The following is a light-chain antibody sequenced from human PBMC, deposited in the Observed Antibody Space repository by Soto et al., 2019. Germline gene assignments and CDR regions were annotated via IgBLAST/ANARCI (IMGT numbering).Light chain of an antibody. V-gene: IGLV1-44*01. J-gene: IGLJ2*01. CDR3: AAWDDSLHVI. Sequence: QSVLTQPPSASATPGQRVTISCSGSSPNIGSRTVNWYQQLPGSAPKLLVYNDNQRPSGVPDRFSGSKSGTSASLAISGLQSEDEADYYCAAWDDSLHVIFGGGTKMTVL. CDR1: SPNIGSRT. CDR2: NDN.